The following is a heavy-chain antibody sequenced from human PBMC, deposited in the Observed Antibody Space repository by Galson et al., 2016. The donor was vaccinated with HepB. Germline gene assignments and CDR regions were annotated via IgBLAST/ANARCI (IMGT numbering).Heavy chain of an antibody. CDR3: AREKGGNGCDM. D-gene: IGHD1-1*01. J-gene: IGHJ3*02. Sequence: SVKVSCKGSEGAFSNYGINWVRQSPGQGLEWMGGILPVSGVEKYAQKFQGRVTITAEESTTTAYMELSSLRSEDTAVYYCAREKGGNGCDMWGQGTMVTVSS. V-gene: IGHV1-69*13. CDR1: EGAFSNYG. CDR2: ILPVSGVE.